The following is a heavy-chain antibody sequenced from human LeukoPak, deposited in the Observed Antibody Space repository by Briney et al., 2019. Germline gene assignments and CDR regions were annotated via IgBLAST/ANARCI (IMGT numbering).Heavy chain of an antibody. CDR2: ISSSSSYI. CDR1: GFSFSSYG. CDR3: ARDGVDYYGSGAFYYYYMDV. V-gene: IGHV3-21*01. J-gene: IGHJ6*03. Sequence: PGGSLRLSCAASGFSFSSYGMYWVRQAPGKGLEWVSSISSSSSYIYYADSVKGRFTISRDNAKNSLYLQTNSLRAEDTAVYYCARDGVDYYGSGAFYYYYMDVWGKGTTVTVSS. D-gene: IGHD3-10*01.